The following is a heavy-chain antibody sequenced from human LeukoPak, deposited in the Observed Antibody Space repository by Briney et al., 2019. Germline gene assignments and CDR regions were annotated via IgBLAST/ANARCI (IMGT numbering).Heavy chain of an antibody. Sequence: GASVKVSCKASGYTFTSYYVHWVRQAPGQGLEWMGIIDPSGGRTGYGQKFQGRVTITRDTSTSTVYMELRSLSSDDTAVYYCAREWPNTCWFGPWGQGTLVTVSS. CDR3: AREWPNTCWFGP. D-gene: IGHD1/OR15-1a*01. CDR2: IDPSGGRT. V-gene: IGHV1-46*01. CDR1: GYTFTSYY. J-gene: IGHJ5*02.